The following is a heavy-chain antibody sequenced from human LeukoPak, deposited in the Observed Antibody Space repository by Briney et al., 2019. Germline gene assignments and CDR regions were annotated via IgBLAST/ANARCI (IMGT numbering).Heavy chain of an antibody. CDR2: IWYDGSNK. CDR1: GFTFSSYG. D-gene: IGHD3-22*01. CDR3: ARDSRRRTMIDALGGMDV. Sequence: PGRSLRLSCAASGFTFSSYGMHWVRQAPGKGLEWVAVIWYDGSNKYYADSVKGRFTISRDNSKNTLYLQMNSLRAEDTAVYYCARDSRRRTMIDALGGMDVWGQGTTVTVSS. J-gene: IGHJ6*02. V-gene: IGHV3-33*01.